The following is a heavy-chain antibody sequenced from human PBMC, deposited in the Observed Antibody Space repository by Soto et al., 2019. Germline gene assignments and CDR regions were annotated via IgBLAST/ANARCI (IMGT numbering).Heavy chain of an antibody. V-gene: IGHV3-23*01. Sequence: PGGSLRLSCTASGVTFSSFTLSWGRQAPGKGLEWVSAISGSGDGTDYADSVKGRFTISRDNSKNTLYLQMTSLRAEDTAVYYCAGPGYSSQDYWGQGALVTVSS. D-gene: IGHD5-18*01. CDR1: GVTFSSFT. CDR3: AGPGYSSQDY. J-gene: IGHJ4*02. CDR2: ISGSGDGT.